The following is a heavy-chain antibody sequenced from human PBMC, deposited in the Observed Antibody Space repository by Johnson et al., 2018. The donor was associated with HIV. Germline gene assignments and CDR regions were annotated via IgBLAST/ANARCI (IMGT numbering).Heavy chain of an antibody. V-gene: IGHV3-7*01. D-gene: IGHD1-26*01. CDR3: AKGMWGHDAFDI. CDR2: IKQEGSEK. CDR1: GFTFITYG. J-gene: IGHJ3*02. Sequence: VQLVESGGGLVQPGGSLRLSCAASGFTFITYGMSWVRQAPGKGLEWVANIKQEGSEKYYVGSVKGRFTISRDNAKNSLYLQLNSLRAEDTAVYYCAKGMWGHDAFDIWGQGTMVTVSS.